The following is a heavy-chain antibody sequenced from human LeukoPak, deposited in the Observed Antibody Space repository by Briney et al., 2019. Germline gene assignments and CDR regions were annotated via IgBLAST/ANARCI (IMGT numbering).Heavy chain of an antibody. D-gene: IGHD3-16*01. CDR3: TRFVPYLDY. J-gene: IGHJ4*02. CDR1: GFTFSSYA. Sequence: GRSLRLSCAASGFTFSSYAMSWVRQAPGKGLEWVGFIRSKTYGKTTEYAASVKGRFTISRDDSKNIAYLQMNSLKTEDTAIYYCTRFVPYLDYWGQGTLVTVSS. CDR2: IRSKTYGKTT. V-gene: IGHV3-49*04.